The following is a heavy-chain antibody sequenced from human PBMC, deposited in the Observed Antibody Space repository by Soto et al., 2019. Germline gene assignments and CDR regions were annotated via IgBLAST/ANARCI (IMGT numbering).Heavy chain of an antibody. J-gene: IGHJ4*02. CDR3: GGVPAAAAGIGIDH. Sequence: GGSLRLSCAASGFTFSSYWMHWVRQAPGKELVWVARIHDDGSITNYADSVKGRFTISRDNAKNTLYLQMNSLRAEDTAVYYCGGVPAAAAGIGIDHWGQGILVTVS. CDR2: IHDDGSIT. D-gene: IGHD6-13*01. V-gene: IGHV3-74*01. CDR1: GFTFSSYW.